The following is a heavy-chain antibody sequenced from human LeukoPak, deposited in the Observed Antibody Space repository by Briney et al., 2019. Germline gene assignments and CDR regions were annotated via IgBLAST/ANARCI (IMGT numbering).Heavy chain of an antibody. CDR1: GYTFTGYY. D-gene: IGHD6-6*01. V-gene: IGHV1-69*05. Sequence: SVKVSCKASGYTFTGYYMHWVRQAPGQGLEWMGGIIPIFGTANYAEKFQGRVTITTDESTSKAYMELSSLRSEDTAVYYCARDNLIAARGSLGWFDPWGQGTLVTVSS. J-gene: IGHJ5*02. CDR2: IIPIFGTA. CDR3: ARDNLIAARGSLGWFDP.